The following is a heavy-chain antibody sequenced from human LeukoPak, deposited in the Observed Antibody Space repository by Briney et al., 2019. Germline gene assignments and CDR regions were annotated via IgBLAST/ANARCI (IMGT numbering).Heavy chain of an antibody. CDR3: ARVLYGSGTYYFDY. Sequence: SETLSLTCTVSGGSLSSGSNYWSWLRQPPGKGLEWIGYIHYSGSTSHNPALKSRVTISVDTSKNQFSLKLSSVTAADTAVYYCARVLYGSGTYYFDYGGQGTLVTVSA. CDR1: GGSLSSGSNY. D-gene: IGHD3-10*01. CDR2: IHYSGST. J-gene: IGHJ4*02. V-gene: IGHV4-61*01.